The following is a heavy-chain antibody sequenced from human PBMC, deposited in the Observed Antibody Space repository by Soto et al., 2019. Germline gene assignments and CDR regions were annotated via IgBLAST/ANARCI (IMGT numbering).Heavy chain of an antibody. CDR1: GFTFSSYG. V-gene: IGHV3-33*01. CDR2: IWYDGSNK. Sequence: GGSLRLSCAASGFTFSSYGMHWVRQAPGKGLEWVAVIWYDGSNKYYADSVKGRFTISRDNSKNTLYLQMNSLRAEDTAVYYCARDETAYNYYYYMDVWGKGTTVTVSS. J-gene: IGHJ6*03. CDR3: ARDETAYNYYYYMDV. D-gene: IGHD3-16*01.